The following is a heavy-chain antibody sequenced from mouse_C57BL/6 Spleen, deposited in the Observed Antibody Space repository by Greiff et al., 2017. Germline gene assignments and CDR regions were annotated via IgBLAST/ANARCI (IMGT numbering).Heavy chain of an antibody. Sequence: VQLQQSGPELVKPGASVKISCKASGYAFSSSWMNWVKQRPGKGLEWIGRIYPGDGDTNYNGKFKGKATLTADKSSSTAYMQLSSLTSEDSAVYFCARAPPVWYFDVWGTGTTVTVSS. J-gene: IGHJ1*03. V-gene: IGHV1-82*01. CDR2: IYPGDGDT. CDR1: GYAFSSSW. CDR3: ARAPPVWYFDV.